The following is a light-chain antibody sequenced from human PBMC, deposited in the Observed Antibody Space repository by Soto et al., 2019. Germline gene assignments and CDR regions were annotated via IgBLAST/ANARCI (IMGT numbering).Light chain of an antibody. CDR1: QSVSSN. J-gene: IGKJ1*01. CDR2: GPS. Sequence: EIVMTQSPATLSVSPGERATLSCRASQSVSSNLAWYQQKPGQAPRLLIYGPSTMATGIPARFSGSGSGTEFTLTISSLQSEDFAVYYCQQYNNWPPWTFGQGTKVEIK. CDR3: QQYNNWPPWT. V-gene: IGKV3-15*01.